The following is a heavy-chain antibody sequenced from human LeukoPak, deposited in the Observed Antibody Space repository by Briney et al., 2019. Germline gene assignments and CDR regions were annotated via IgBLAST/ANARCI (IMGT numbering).Heavy chain of an antibody. CDR3: ATHYGHPRDWFDP. Sequence: GESLKISCKGFGYRFTTYWIGWVRQMPGKGLEWMGIIYPGDSDTRYSPSFQGQVTISADKSISTAYLQWSSLKASDTAMYYCATHYGHPRDWFDPWGQGTLVTVSS. CDR1: GYRFTTYW. CDR2: IYPGDSDT. V-gene: IGHV5-51*01. J-gene: IGHJ5*02. D-gene: IGHD3-16*01.